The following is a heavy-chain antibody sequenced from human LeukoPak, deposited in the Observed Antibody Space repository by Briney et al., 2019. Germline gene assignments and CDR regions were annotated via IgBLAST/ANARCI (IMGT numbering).Heavy chain of an antibody. CDR1: GGSISSYY. V-gene: IGHV4-59*01. J-gene: IGHJ3*02. Sequence: PSETLSLTCTVSGGSISSYYWSWIRQPPGKGLEWIGYIYYSGSTNYNPSLKSRVTISVDTSKNQFSLKLSSVTAADTAVYYCARDSSPPIAVAGGRAFDIWGQGTMVTVSS. CDR3: ARDSSPPIAVAGGRAFDI. CDR2: IYYSGST. D-gene: IGHD6-19*01.